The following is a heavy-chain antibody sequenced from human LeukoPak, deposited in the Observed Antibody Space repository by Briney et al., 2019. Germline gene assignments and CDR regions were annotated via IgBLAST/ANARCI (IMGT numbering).Heavy chain of an antibody. Sequence: PSESLSLTCTVSGGSISSSSYYWGWIRQPPGKGLEWIGSIYYSGSTYYNPSLKSRATISVDTSKNQFSLKLSSVTAADTAVYYCARGDYYDSSDPLYYFDYWGQGTLVTVSS. CDR3: ARGDYYDSSDPLYYFDY. V-gene: IGHV4-39*07. D-gene: IGHD3-22*01. J-gene: IGHJ4*02. CDR2: IYYSGST. CDR1: GGSISSSSYY.